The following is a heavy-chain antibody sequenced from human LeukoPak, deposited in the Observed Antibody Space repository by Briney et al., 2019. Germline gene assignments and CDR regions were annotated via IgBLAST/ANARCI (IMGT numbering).Heavy chain of an antibody. CDR2: ISYDGSNK. Sequence: QPGGSLRLSCAASGFTFSSYAMHWVRQAPGKGLEWVAVISYDGSNKYYADSVKGRFTISRDNSKNTLYLQMNSLRGEDTAVYYCARAPVVTATPYYFDYWGQGTLVTVSS. CDR1: GFTFSSYA. V-gene: IGHV3-30-3*01. D-gene: IGHD2-21*02. CDR3: ARAPVVTATPYYFDY. J-gene: IGHJ4*02.